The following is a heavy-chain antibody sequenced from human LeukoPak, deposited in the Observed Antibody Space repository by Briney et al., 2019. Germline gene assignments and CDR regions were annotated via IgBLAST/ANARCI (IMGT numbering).Heavy chain of an antibody. Sequence: SETLSLTCTVSGGSISSGSYYWRWLRQPAGKGLEWIGRIYTSGSTNYNPSLKSRVTISVDTSKNQFSLKLSSVTAADTAVYYCATDGGNSYYYYYMDVWGKGTTVTVSS. D-gene: IGHD4-23*01. CDR2: IYTSGST. V-gene: IGHV4-61*02. CDR3: ATDGGNSYYYYYMDV. J-gene: IGHJ6*03. CDR1: GGSISSGSYY.